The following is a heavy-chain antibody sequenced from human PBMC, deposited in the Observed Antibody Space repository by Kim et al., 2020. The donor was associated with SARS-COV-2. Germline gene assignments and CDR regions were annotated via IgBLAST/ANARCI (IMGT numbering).Heavy chain of an antibody. CDR1: GYTFTNYA. CDR3: ARGATGFDY. J-gene: IGHJ4*02. CDR2: VNGGNGST. Sequence: ASVKVSCKASGYTFTNYAIHWVRQAPGQRLEWMGWVNGGNGSTIYAQKFQGRVTITRDTSATTVSMELSSLRSEDTAFFYCARGATGFDYWGQGSLVTVS. D-gene: IGHD3-9*01. V-gene: IGHV1-3*01.